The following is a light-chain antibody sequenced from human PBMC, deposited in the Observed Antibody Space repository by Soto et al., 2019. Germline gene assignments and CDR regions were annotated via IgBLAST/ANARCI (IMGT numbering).Light chain of an antibody. Sequence: EVVMTQSPLSLPVTLGQPASISCRSSQTVVYSDVNTFLNWSQQRPGQSPRRLIYKFSNRDCGVPDRFIGSGSGTVLTLKISRVEAEGVGIYSCMQGTHWPPTCGQGTKVDI. CDR3: MQGTHWPPT. J-gene: IGKJ1*01. CDR1: QTVVYSDVNTF. V-gene: IGKV2-30*01. CDR2: KFS.